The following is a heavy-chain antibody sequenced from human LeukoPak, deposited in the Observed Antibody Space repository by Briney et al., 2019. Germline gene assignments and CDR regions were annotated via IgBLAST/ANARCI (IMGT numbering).Heavy chain of an antibody. CDR2: IYYSGST. V-gene: IGHV4-59*01. J-gene: IGHJ4*02. D-gene: IGHD3-22*01. CDR3: ARVIPEYYYDSSGFDY. CDR1: GGSISSYY. Sequence: SETLSHTCTVSGGSISSYYWSWIRQPPGKGLEWIGYIYYSGSTNYNPSLKSRVTISVDTSKNQFSLKLSSVTAADTAVYYCARVIPEYYYDSSGFDYWGQGTLVTVSS.